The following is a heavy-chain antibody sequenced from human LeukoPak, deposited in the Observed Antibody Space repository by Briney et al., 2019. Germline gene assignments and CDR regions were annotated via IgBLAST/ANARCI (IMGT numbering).Heavy chain of an antibody. D-gene: IGHD1-26*01. V-gene: IGHV3-48*01. J-gene: IGHJ4*02. CDR3: ARGTVGAPWVLLY. CDR1: GFTFSSYS. Sequence: PGGSLRLSCAASGFTFSSYSMNWVRQAPGKGLEWVSYISSSSSTIYYADSVKGRFTISRDNAKNSLYLQMNSLRAEDTAVYYCARGTVGAPWVLLYWGQGTLVTVSS. CDR2: ISSSSSTI.